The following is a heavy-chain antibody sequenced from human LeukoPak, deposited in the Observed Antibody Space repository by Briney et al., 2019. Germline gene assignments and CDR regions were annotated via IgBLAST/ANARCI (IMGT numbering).Heavy chain of an antibody. Sequence: ASVKVSCKASGYTFTSYGISWVRQAPGQGLEWMGWISAYNGNTNYAQKFQGRVTMTTDTSTSTAYMELRSLRSDDTAVYYCARENGAGGDYYTIQWGQGTLVTVSS. V-gene: IGHV1-18*01. D-gene: IGHD1-26*01. J-gene: IGHJ4*02. CDR1: GYTFTSYG. CDR3: ARENGAGGDYYTIQ. CDR2: ISAYNGNT.